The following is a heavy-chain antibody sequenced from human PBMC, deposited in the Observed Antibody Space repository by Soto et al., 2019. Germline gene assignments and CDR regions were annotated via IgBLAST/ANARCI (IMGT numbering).Heavy chain of an antibody. J-gene: IGHJ5*02. D-gene: IGHD2-2*01. V-gene: IGHV4-39*01. Sequence: PSETLSLACTVSGGSISSSSYYWGRIRQPPGKGLEWIGSIYYSGSTYYNPSLKSRVTISVDTSKNQFSLKLSSVTAADTAVYYCARGPGYCSSTSCHGDWFDPWGQGTLVTVSS. CDR1: GGSISSSSYY. CDR2: IYYSGST. CDR3: ARGPGYCSSTSCHGDWFDP.